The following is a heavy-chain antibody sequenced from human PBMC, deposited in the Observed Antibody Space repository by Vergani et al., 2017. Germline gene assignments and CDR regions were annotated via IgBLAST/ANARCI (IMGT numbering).Heavy chain of an antibody. V-gene: IGHV4-34*01. D-gene: IGHD4-11*01. CDR3: ARVNTETNGHLYYYYYLDV. Sequence: QVQLQQWGGGLLKPSETLSLTCVVNGGSFTSYHWTWIRQSPGEGLEWVCDIDHTGRPYYNPSLKSRLTMSVDKSRNQLSLTLNSVTATDTAIYFCARVNTETNGHLYYYYYLDVWGQGTAVTVS. CDR1: GGSFTSYH. J-gene: IGHJ6*03. CDR2: IDHTGRP.